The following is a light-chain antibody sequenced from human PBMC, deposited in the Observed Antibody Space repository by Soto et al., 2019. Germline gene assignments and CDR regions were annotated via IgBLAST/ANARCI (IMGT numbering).Light chain of an antibody. CDR1: SSNIGSNY. V-gene: IGLV1-47*01. J-gene: IGLJ2*01. CDR3: AAWDDSLSGLNVV. Sequence: QSVLTQPPSASGTPGQRVTISCSGSSSNIGSNYVYWYQQLPGTAPKLLIYRNNQRPSGVPDRFSGSESGTSASLAISGLRSEDEADYYCAAWDDSLSGLNVVFGGGTKLTVL. CDR2: RNN.